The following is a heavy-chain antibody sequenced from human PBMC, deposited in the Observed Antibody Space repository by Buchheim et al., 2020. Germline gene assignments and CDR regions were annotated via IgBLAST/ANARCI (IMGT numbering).Heavy chain of an antibody. Sequence: EVQLVESGGGLVQPGGSLRLSCAASGFTFSSFWMSWVRQAPGKGLEWVANIKQGGIEKHYVDSVKGRFIIFRDDAKNSLYLQMNSLRAEDTAVYYCAREGREGYGFDYWGQGTL. CDR1: GFTFSSFW. D-gene: IGHD5-24*01. V-gene: IGHV3-7*01. CDR3: AREGREGYGFDY. J-gene: IGHJ4*02. CDR2: IKQGGIEK.